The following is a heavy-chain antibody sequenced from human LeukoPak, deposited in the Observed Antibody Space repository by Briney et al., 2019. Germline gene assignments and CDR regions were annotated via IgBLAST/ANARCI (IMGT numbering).Heavy chain of an antibody. CDR2: IGGGGSST. D-gene: IGHD4-11*01. V-gene: IGHV3-23*01. J-gene: IGHJ4*02. Sequence: GGSLRLSCAASGFTFSSYGMSWVRQAPGEGLEWVSGIGGGGSSTYYADSVKGRFTISRDNSKNMLYLQMNSLRAEDTALYYCARGSYSISNWGQGTLVTVSS. CDR3: ARGSYSISN. CDR1: GFTFSSYG.